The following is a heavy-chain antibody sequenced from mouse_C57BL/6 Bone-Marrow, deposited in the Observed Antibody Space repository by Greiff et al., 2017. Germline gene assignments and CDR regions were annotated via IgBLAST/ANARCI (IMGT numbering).Heavy chain of an antibody. CDR3: ARDSSYPYYFDY. J-gene: IGHJ2*01. Sequence: QVQLKQSGAELVRPGTSVKVSCKASGYAFTNYLIEWVKQRPGQGLEWIGVINPGSGGTNYNEKFKGKATLTADKSSSTAYMQLSSLTSEASAVYVCARDSSYPYYFDYWGQGTTLTVSS. CDR2: INPGSGGT. D-gene: IGHD1-1*01. CDR1: GYAFTNYL. V-gene: IGHV1-54*01.